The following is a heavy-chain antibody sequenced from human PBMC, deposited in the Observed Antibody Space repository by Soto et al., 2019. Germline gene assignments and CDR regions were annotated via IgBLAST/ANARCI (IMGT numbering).Heavy chain of an antibody. CDR3: ARAGWSDNWFVP. CDR2: IYYSGST. J-gene: IGHJ5*02. V-gene: IGHV4-31*01. CDR1: GGSITSGGYY. D-gene: IGHD6-19*01. Sequence: QVQLQESGPGLVRPSETLSLTCTVSGGSITSGGYYWGWIRQHPGKGLEWIGHIYYSGSTSYNPSLKSPVSMSAGPSKNQFSMKLSSVTAADTAVYSCARAGWSDNWFVPWGQGTLVTVSS.